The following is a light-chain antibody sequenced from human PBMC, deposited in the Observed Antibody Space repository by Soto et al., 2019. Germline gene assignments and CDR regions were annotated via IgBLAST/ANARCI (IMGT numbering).Light chain of an antibody. CDR1: QSISSY. CDR2: AAS. J-gene: IGKJ4*01. CDR3: QQSYSTPLT. Sequence: DIQMTQSPSSLSASVGDRVTITCRASQSISSYLNWYQQKPGKAPKLLIYAASSLQSGVPSRFSGSASRTEFTLTISRLQPEDIATYYCQQSYSTPLTFVGDTMVEIK. V-gene: IGKV1-39*01.